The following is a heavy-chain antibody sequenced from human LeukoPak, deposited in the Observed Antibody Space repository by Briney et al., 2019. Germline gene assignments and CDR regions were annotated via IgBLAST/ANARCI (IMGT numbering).Heavy chain of an antibody. CDR1: GGTFSSYA. V-gene: IGHV1-69*13. CDR3: ARESPYFGVVFVLDY. Sequence: ASVKVSRKASGGTFSSYAISWVRRAPGQGLEWMGGIIPIFGTANYAQKFQGRVTITADESTSTAYMELSSLRSEDTAVYYCARESPYFGVVFVLDYWGQGTLVTVSS. CDR2: IIPIFGTA. J-gene: IGHJ4*02. D-gene: IGHD3-3*01.